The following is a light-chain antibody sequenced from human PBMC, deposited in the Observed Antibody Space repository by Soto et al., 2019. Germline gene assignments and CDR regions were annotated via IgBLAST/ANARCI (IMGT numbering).Light chain of an antibody. V-gene: IGKV3-15*01. J-gene: IGKJ5*01. CDR1: QSVNHN. Sequence: MTQSPSTLSASVGDRVTLSCRASQSVNHNVAWYHQKPGQPPRLLIYGARSRADGVPARFSGSGTGTDFALTISSLQSEDFGVYYCHQYNNWPPSTFGRGTRLEIK. CDR2: GAR. CDR3: HQYNNWPPST.